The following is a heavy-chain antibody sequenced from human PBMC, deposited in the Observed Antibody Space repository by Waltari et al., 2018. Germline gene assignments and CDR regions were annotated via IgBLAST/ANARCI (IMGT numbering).Heavy chain of an antibody. V-gene: IGHV1-69*01. CDR1: GGTFSSYA. CDR3: AGGYCSGGSCYNWFDP. CDR2: IIPIFGTA. J-gene: IGHJ5*02. D-gene: IGHD2-15*01. Sequence: QVQLVQSGAEVKKPGSSVKVSCKASGGTFSSYALCWVRPTPGQGLEWMGGIIPIFGTANYAQKFQGRVTITADESTSTAYMELSSLRSEDTAVYYCAGGYCSGGSCYNWFDPWGQGTLVTVSS.